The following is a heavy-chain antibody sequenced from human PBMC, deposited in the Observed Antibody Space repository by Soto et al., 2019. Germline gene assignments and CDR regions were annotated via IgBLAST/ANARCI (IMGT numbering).Heavy chain of an antibody. D-gene: IGHD3-22*01. CDR1: GFTFSSYG. J-gene: IGHJ4*02. Sequence: PGGSLRLSCAASGFTFSSYGMHWVRQAPGKGLEWVAVISYDGSNKYYADSVKGRFTISRDNSKNTLYLQMNSLRAEDTAVYYCAKDAYYYDSSGYSVYWGQGTLVTVSS. CDR2: ISYDGSNK. V-gene: IGHV3-30*18. CDR3: AKDAYYYDSSGYSVY.